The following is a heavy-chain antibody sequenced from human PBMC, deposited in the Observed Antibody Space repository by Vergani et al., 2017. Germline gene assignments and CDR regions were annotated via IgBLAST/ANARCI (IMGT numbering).Heavy chain of an antibody. V-gene: IGHV3-21*01. CDR3: ARDEWELDY. J-gene: IGHJ4*02. Sequence: EVQLVESGGGLVKPGGSLSLSCAASGFTFSSYSMNWVRQAPGKGLEWVSSISSSSSYIYYADSVKGRFTISRDNAKNSLYLQMNSLRAEDTVVYYCARDEWELDYWGQGTLVTVSS. D-gene: IGHD1-26*01. CDR2: ISSSSSYI. CDR1: GFTFSSYS.